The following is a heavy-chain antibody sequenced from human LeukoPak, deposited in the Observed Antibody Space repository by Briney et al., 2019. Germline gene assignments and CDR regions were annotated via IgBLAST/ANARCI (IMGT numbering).Heavy chain of an antibody. CDR3: ARDPAWDIVVVPAAFLGYNWFDP. V-gene: IGHV3-33*05. Sequence: GGSLRLSCAASGFTFRNYGMQWVRQAPGKGLEWVAVVSYDGGTTFYADSVKGRFTISRDNAKNSLYLQMNSLRAEDTAVYYCARDPAWDIVVVPAAFLGYNWFDPWGQGTLVTVSS. D-gene: IGHD2-2*01. J-gene: IGHJ5*02. CDR2: VSYDGGTT. CDR1: GFTFRNYG.